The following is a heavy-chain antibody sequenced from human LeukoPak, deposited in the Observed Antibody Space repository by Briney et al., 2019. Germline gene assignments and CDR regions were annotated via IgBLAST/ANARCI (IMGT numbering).Heavy chain of an antibody. Sequence: SETLSLTCGVPGGSISSTNWWSWVRQPPGQGLEWIGEISLSGVTNYNPSLKSRVTMSLDRSKNHLSLTLTSVTAADTAVYYCSRESGAFSPFGYWGQGTLVTVSS. CDR2: ISLSGVT. CDR3: SRESGAFSPFGY. CDR1: GGSISSTNW. D-gene: IGHD1-26*01. J-gene: IGHJ4*02. V-gene: IGHV4-4*02.